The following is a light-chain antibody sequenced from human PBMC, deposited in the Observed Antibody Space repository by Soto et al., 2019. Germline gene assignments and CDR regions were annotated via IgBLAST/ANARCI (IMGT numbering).Light chain of an antibody. Sequence: EIVLTQSPGTLSLSPWERATLSCRASQSVSSNVAWYQQKPGQAPRLLIYDSSNRATGIPARFSGSGSGTDFTLTVSRLECEDFAVYYCQQRSNWPPVTFGQGTRLEIK. CDR1: QSVSSN. CDR3: QQRSNWPPVT. V-gene: IGKV3-11*01. J-gene: IGKJ5*01. CDR2: DSS.